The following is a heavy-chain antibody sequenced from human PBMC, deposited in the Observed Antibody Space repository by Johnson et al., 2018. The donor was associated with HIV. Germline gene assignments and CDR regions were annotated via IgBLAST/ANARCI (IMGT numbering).Heavy chain of an antibody. CDR3: ATGSLVVVGADGLLQLHDAFDI. V-gene: IGHV3-66*01. Sequence: VQLVESGGGLVQPGGSLRLSCAASGFTVSSNYMSWVRQAPGKGLEWVSVIYSGGSTYYADSVKGRFTISRDNSKNTLYVQMNGLRAEDSAVYYCATGSLVVVGADGLLQLHDAFDIWGRGTKVTVSS. D-gene: IGHD2-15*01. J-gene: IGHJ3*02. CDR2: IYSGGST. CDR1: GFTVSSNY.